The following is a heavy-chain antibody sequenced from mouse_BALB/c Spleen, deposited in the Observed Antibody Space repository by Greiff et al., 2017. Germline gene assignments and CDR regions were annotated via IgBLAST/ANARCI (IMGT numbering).Heavy chain of an antibody. V-gene: IGHV2-5-1*01. CDR2: IWRGGST. CDR1: GFSLTSYG. Sequence: QVQLQQSGPSLVQPSQSLSITCTVSGFSLTSYGVHWVRQSPGKGLEWLGVIWRGGSTDYNAAFMSRLSITKDNSKSQVFFKMNSLQADDTAIYYCAKNDGYDGAWYAYWGQGTLVTVSA. J-gene: IGHJ3*01. D-gene: IGHD2-2*01. CDR3: AKNDGYDGAWYAY.